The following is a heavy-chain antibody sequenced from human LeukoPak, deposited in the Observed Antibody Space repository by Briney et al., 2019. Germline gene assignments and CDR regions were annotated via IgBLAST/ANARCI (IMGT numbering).Heavy chain of an antibody. D-gene: IGHD3-9*01. CDR3: ARGASELRYYDYFKY. V-gene: IGHV3-74*01. J-gene: IGHJ4*02. CDR2: VNGDGSST. Sequence: GGSLRLSCAASGFAFSSYWMHWVRQAPGKGLVWVSRVNGDGSSTNYADSVKGRFTISRDNAKNSLYLQMNSLRDEDTAVYYCARGASELRYYDYFKYWGQGTLVTVSS. CDR1: GFAFSSYW.